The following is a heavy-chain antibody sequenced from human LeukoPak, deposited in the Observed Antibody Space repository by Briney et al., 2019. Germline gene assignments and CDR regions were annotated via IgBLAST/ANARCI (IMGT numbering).Heavy chain of an antibody. CDR3: AKSFQPLLYPVGWFDP. CDR2: ISWNSGSE. D-gene: IGHD2-2*02. Sequence: PGGSLRLSCAASGFTFDDYAMHWLRQAPGKGLQWVSGISWNSGSEGYADSVKGRFTISRDNAKNSLYLQMNSLRAEDTALYYCAKSFQPLLYPVGWFDPWGQGTLVTVSS. J-gene: IGHJ5*02. V-gene: IGHV3-9*01. CDR1: GFTFDDYA.